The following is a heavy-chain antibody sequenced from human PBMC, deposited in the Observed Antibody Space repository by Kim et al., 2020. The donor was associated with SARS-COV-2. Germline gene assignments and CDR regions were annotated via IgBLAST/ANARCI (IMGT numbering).Heavy chain of an antibody. D-gene: IGHD5-12*01. CDR1: GFTFSSYD. Sequence: GGSLRLSCAASGFTFSSYDMHWVRQATGKGLEWVSTIGTAGDTYYPGAVKGRFTISRENAKNSLYLQRNSLRAGETAVYYCAREGRDGYNLHLTGRDVWGQGTRDTVSS. J-gene: IGHJ6*02. CDR3: AREGRDGYNLHLTGRDV. V-gene: IGHV3-13*01. CDR2: IGTAGDT.